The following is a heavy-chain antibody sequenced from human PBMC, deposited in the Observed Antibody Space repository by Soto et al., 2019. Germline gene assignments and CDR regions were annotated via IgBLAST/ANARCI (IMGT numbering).Heavy chain of an antibody. CDR2: ISTSGDSA. CDR1: GFTFSSYA. Sequence: EVQLLESGGGLVQPGGSLRLSCAASGFTFSSYAMSWFRQAPGKGLEWVSAISTSGDSAYYADSVKGRFTISRDNFKNTLYLQMNRLRAEDTAVYYCAKDGGYSYGYSPRYYYGMDVWGQGTTVTVSS. D-gene: IGHD5-18*01. V-gene: IGHV3-23*01. CDR3: AKDGGYSYGYSPRYYYGMDV. J-gene: IGHJ6*02.